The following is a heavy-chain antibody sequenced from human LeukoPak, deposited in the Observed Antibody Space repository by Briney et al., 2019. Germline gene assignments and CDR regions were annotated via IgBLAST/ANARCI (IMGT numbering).Heavy chain of an antibody. V-gene: IGHV1-46*01. J-gene: IGHJ6*03. Sequence: ASVKVSCKASGYTFTSYYMHWVRQAPGQGLEWMGIINPSGGSTSYAQKFQGRVTMTRDMSTSTVYMELSSLRSEDTAVYYYARDLDRTHPHYYMDVWGKGTTVTVSS. D-gene: IGHD3-22*01. CDR2: INPSGGST. CDR1: GYTFTSYY. CDR3: ARDLDRTHPHYYMDV.